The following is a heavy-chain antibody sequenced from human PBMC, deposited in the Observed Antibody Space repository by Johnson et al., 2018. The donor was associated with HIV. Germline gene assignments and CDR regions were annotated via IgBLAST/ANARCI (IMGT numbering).Heavy chain of an antibody. J-gene: IGHJ3*02. Sequence: QVQLMESGGGVVQPGRSLRLSCAASGFTFSSYAMHWVRQAPGKGLEWVAVISYDGSNKYYADSVKGRFTISRDNSKNTLYLQMNSLRAEDTAVYYCARDSGVDAFDIWGQGTMVTVSS. CDR2: ISYDGSNK. D-gene: IGHD3-10*01. CDR1: GFTFSSYA. CDR3: ARDSGVDAFDI. V-gene: IGHV3-30-3*01.